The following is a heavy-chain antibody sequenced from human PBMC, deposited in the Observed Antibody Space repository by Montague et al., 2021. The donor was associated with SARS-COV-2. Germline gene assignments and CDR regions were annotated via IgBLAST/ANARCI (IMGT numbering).Heavy chain of an antibody. CDR2: IYDGGGT. CDR1: GFTVTSNY. V-gene: IGHV3-53*01. Sequence: SLRLSCAASGFTVTSNYMSWVRQAPGKGLEWVSVIYDGGGTYYADSVKGRFTISRDNSKNTLNSLRAEDTAVYYCARGGGLRNYGMDAWGQGITVTVSS. D-gene: IGHD5-12*01. CDR3: ARGGGLRNYGMDA. J-gene: IGHJ6*02.